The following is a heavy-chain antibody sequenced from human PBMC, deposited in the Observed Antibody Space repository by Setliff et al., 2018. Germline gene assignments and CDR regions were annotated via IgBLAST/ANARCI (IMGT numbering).Heavy chain of an antibody. J-gene: IGHJ6*03. V-gene: IGHV3-33*06. CDR1: GFTFSSYG. Sequence: GGSLRLSCAASGFTFSSYGMHWVRQAPGKGLEWVAVIWYDGSNKYYADSVKGRFTISRDNSKDTLYLQMNSLRAEDTAVYYCAKEAANYYYYMDVWGKGTTVTVSS. CDR3: AKEAANYYYYMDV. CDR2: IWYDGSNK. D-gene: IGHD2-15*01.